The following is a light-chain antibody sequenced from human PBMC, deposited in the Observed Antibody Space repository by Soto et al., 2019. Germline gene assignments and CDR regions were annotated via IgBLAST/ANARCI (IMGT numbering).Light chain of an antibody. CDR2: DAS. Sequence: EIVLTQSPATLSLSPGERATLSCRASQSVSSYLAWYQQKPGQAPRLLIYDASNRATGIPARFSGSGSGTDFTLTISSLEPEDFAVYYCKQRSNWPPLTFGQGTKVEIK. CDR3: KQRSNWPPLT. CDR1: QSVSSY. V-gene: IGKV3-11*01. J-gene: IGKJ1*01.